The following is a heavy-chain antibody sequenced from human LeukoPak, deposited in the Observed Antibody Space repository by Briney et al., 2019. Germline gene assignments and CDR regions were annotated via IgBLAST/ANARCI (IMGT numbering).Heavy chain of an antibody. Sequence: SETLSLTCTVSGGSIGRSSYYWGWIRQPPGKGLEWFGSIHNSGTTYYNPSLKSRVTISVDTSKNQFSLKLSSVTAADTASYYCARHREMATIYFDYWGQGTLVTVSS. J-gene: IGHJ4*02. V-gene: IGHV4-39*01. CDR3: ARHREMATIYFDY. CDR2: IHNSGTT. D-gene: IGHD5-24*01. CDR1: GGSIGRSSYY.